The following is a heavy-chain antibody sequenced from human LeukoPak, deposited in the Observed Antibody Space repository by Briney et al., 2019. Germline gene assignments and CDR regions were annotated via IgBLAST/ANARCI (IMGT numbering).Heavy chain of an antibody. CDR1: GFTFSSYA. CDR3: ARGSPSYWDYYFDY. CDR2: ISYDGSNK. J-gene: IGHJ4*02. D-gene: IGHD1-26*01. Sequence: GGSLRLSCAASGFTFSSYAMHWVRQAPGKGLEWVAVISYDGSNKYYADSVKGRFTISRDNSKNTLYLQMNSLRAEDTAVYCCARGSPSYWDYYFDYWGQGTLVTVSS. V-gene: IGHV3-30-3*01.